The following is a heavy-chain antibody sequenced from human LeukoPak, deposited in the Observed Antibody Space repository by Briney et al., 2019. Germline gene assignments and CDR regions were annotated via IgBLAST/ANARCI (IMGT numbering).Heavy chain of an antibody. Sequence: SETLSLTCTVSGGSISSSSYYWGWIRQPPGKGLEWIGSIYYSGSTYYNPSLKSRVTISVDTSKNQFSLKLSSVTAADTAVYYCARGIEDRITIFGYWGQGTLVTVSS. D-gene: IGHD3-3*01. CDR3: ARGIEDRITIFGY. CDR2: IYYSGST. V-gene: IGHV4-39*01. CDR1: GGSISSSSYY. J-gene: IGHJ4*02.